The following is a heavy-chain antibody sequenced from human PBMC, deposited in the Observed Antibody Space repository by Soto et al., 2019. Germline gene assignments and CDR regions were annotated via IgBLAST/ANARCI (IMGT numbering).Heavy chain of an antibody. CDR3: VKDTSGYDQLDAFDI. D-gene: IGHD5-12*01. Sequence: QVQLVESGGGVVQPGRSLRLSCAASGFTFSSYGMHWVRQAPGKGLEWVAVISYDGSNKYYADSVKGRFTISRDNSKNTLYLQMNSLRAEDTAVYYSVKDTSGYDQLDAFDIWGQGTMVTVSS. CDR2: ISYDGSNK. J-gene: IGHJ3*02. V-gene: IGHV3-30*18. CDR1: GFTFSSYG.